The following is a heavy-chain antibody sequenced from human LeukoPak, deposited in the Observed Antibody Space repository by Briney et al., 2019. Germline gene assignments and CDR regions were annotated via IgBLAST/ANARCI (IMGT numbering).Heavy chain of an antibody. CDR1: GFTVSGNF. V-gene: IGHV4-59*02. CDR2: IYYSGST. Sequence: GSVRLSCAASGFTVSGNFMTWVRQAPGKGLEWIGYIYYSGSTNYNPSLKSRVTISVDTSKNQFSLKLSSVTAADTAVYYCASTQLWFGELFQKGGYYFDYWGQGTLVTVSS. J-gene: IGHJ4*02. CDR3: ASTQLWFGELFQKGGYYFDY. D-gene: IGHD3-10*01.